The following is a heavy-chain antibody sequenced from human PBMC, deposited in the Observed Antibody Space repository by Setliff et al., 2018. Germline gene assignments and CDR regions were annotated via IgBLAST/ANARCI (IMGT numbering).Heavy chain of an antibody. Sequence: PGESLKISCKGSGYSFTSYWIGWVRQMPGKGLEWMGIIYPGDADTRYSPSFQCQVTISADLSTKTAYLQWNTLKTSDTAIYYCGRCFSLIPGDGFEVWGQGTMVTVSS. V-gene: IGHV5-51*01. CDR2: IYPGDADT. J-gene: IGHJ3*01. D-gene: IGHD2-21*01. CDR3: GRCFSLIPGDGFEV. CDR1: GYSFTSYW.